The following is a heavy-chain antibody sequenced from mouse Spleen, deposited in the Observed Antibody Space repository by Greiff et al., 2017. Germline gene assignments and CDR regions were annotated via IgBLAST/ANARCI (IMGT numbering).Heavy chain of an antibody. Sequence: EVKVVESGGGLVKPGGSLKLSCAASGFTFSSYAMSWVRQSPEKRLEWVAEISSGGSYTYYPDTVTGRFTISRDNAKNTLYLEMSSLRSEDTAMYYCARELGRGYFDYWGQGTTLTVSS. CDR2: ISSGGSYT. D-gene: IGHD4-1*01. CDR3: ARELGRGYFDY. V-gene: IGHV5-9-4*01. CDR1: GFTFSSYA. J-gene: IGHJ2*01.